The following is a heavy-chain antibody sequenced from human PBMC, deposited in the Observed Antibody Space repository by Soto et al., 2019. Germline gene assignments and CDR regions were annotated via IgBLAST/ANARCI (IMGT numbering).Heavy chain of an antibody. CDR2: IYYSGST. CDR1: GGSISSSTYY. Sequence: QLQLQESGPGLVKPSETLSLTCSVSGGSISSSTYYWGWIRQPPGKGLEWIGTIYYSGSTYYNPSLKSRVTISVDTSKNQFSQKLSSVTAADTAVYYCASLKLVPEGWFDPWGQGTLVTVSS. V-gene: IGHV4-39*01. J-gene: IGHJ5*02. D-gene: IGHD2-2*01. CDR3: ASLKLVPEGWFDP.